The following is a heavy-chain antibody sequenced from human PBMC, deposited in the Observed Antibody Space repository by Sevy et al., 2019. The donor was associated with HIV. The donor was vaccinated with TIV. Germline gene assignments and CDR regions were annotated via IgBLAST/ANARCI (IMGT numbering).Heavy chain of an antibody. CDR2: ISKGRSIK. D-gene: IGHD6-6*01. V-gene: IGHV3-30*18. CDR1: GITFSNYG. J-gene: IGHJ6*02. CDR3: AKGGAAPPTAYYYYGIDV. Sequence: GGSLRLSCAASGITFSNYGIHWVRQAPGKGLEWVAVISKGRSIKYYADSVKGRFTISRDNSKKTRFLQMDSLRAEDTALYYCAKGGAAPPTAYYYYGIDVWGQGTTVTVSS.